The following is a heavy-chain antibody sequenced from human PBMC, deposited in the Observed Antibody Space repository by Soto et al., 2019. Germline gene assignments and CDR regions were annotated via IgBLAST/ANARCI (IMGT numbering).Heavy chain of an antibody. Sequence: QVQLVESGGGLVKPAGSLRLSCVASGFTFSDYYMSWIRQAPGKGLEWISYISSSGNYADYADSMKGRFSISRDNAKNSLYLQVHSLRAEDTAVYYCARSSGSYWWEFDYWGQGTLVTVSS. J-gene: IGHJ4*02. CDR1: GFTFSDYY. CDR2: ISSSGNYA. V-gene: IGHV3-11*06. D-gene: IGHD3-10*01. CDR3: ARSSGSYWWEFDY.